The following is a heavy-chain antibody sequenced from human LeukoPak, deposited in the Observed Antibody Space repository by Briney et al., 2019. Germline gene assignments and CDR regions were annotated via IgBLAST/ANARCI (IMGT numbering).Heavy chain of an antibody. V-gene: IGHV3-23*01. Sequence: GGSLRLSCAASGFTFSSYAMSWVRQAPGKGLEWVSAISGSGGSTYYADSVKGRFTISRDNSKNTLYLQMNSLRAEDTAVYYCAKAGNGEDYGDCRGNNWFDPWGQGTLVTVSS. CDR3: AKAGNGEDYGDCRGNNWFDP. J-gene: IGHJ5*02. CDR2: ISGSGGST. CDR1: GFTFSSYA. D-gene: IGHD4-17*01.